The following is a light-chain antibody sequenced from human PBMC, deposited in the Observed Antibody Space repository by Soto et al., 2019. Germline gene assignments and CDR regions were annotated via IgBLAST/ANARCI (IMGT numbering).Light chain of an antibody. V-gene: IGKV3-20*01. Sequence: IVLTQSPGILSLSPGERATLSCRASQSVGRRYLAWYQQKPGQAPMLLIYGTSERASDIPDRFSGSGSGTTFTLTISRLLPEDFAVYYCQYQGTFGGGTKVEIK. CDR2: GTS. CDR1: QSVGRRY. J-gene: IGKJ4*01. CDR3: QYQGT.